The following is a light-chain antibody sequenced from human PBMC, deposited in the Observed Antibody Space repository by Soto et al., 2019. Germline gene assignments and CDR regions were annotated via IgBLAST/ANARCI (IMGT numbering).Light chain of an antibody. CDR3: QQYYNWPLT. J-gene: IGKJ3*01. Sequence: IVMTQSPATLSVSPGERATLSCRASQSVASNLAWYQQKPGQAPRLVIYGASTRATGFPARFSGSGSGTEFTLTISSLQSEDFAVYYCQQYYNWPLTFGPGTKVDIK. V-gene: IGKV3-15*01. CDR2: GAS. CDR1: QSVASN.